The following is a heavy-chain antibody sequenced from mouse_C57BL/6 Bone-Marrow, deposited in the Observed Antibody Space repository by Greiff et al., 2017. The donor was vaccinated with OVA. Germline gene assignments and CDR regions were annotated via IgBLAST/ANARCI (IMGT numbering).Heavy chain of an antibody. CDR2: IRSKSNNYAT. D-gene: IGHD2-5*01. CDR1: GFSFNTYA. CDR3: VRSNYEAMDY. V-gene: IGHV10-1*01. Sequence: EVQLVESGGGLVQPKGSLKLSCAASGFSFNTYAMNWVRQAPGKGLEWVARIRSKSNNYATYYADSVKDRFTISRDDSESMLYLQMNNLKTEDTAMYYCVRSNYEAMDYWGQGTSVTVSS. J-gene: IGHJ4*01.